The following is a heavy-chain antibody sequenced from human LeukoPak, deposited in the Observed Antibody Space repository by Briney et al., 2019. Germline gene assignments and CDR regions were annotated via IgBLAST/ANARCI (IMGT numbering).Heavy chain of an antibody. Sequence: ASVKVSCKASGYTFTSYAMHWVRQAPGQRLEWMGWINAGNGNTKYSQEFQGRVTITRDTSASTAYMELSSLRSEDMAVYYCARSAYGSGSPIDYWGQGTLVTVSS. CDR2: INAGNGNT. V-gene: IGHV1-3*03. J-gene: IGHJ4*02. CDR1: GYTFTSYA. D-gene: IGHD3-10*01. CDR3: ARSAYGSGSPIDY.